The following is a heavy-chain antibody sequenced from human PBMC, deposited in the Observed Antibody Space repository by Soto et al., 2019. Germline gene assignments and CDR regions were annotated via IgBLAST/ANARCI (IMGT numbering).Heavy chain of an antibody. J-gene: IGHJ5*02. CDR1: GASISSSNYY. V-gene: IGHV4-39*01. CDR2: IHYTGST. D-gene: IGHD2-15*01. Sequence: QLQLQESGPGLVKPSETLSLTCTVSGASISSSNYYRAWIRQPPGKGREWIGSIHYTGSTYYNPSLKSRVTISVDTSKNQFSLRLTSVTAADTAVYYCARRECSGGTCHFDPWGQGTLVTVSS. CDR3: ARRECSGGTCHFDP.